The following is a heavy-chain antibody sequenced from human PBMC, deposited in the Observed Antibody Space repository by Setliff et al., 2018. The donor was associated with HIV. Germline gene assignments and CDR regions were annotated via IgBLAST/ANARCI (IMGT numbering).Heavy chain of an antibody. CDR3: ASSGYNYGGYTDLDY. V-gene: IGHV3-7*03. CDR2: IKQDGSEK. J-gene: IGHJ4*02. D-gene: IGHD5-18*01. Sequence: GGSLRLSCAASGFTFSSCWVTWVRQGPGKGLEWVANIKQDGSEKYYVDSVKGRFTISRDNGKNSLYLQMNSLRAEDTAVYYCASSGYNYGGYTDLDYWGQGTLVTVSS. CDR1: GFTFSSCW.